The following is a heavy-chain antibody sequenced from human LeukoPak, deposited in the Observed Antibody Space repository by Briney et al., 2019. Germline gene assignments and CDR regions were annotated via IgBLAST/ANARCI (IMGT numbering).Heavy chain of an antibody. J-gene: IGHJ4*02. CDR1: VASISSGYY. Sequence: TSQTLSLTCTVSVASISSGYYWGWIRQHPGKGLEWIGYMYYSGTTYYNPSLKGRLTISIDTSKNQFSLKLSSVTAADAAVYYCARATVTLRSAKWYFDYWGQGTLVTVSS. D-gene: IGHD4-17*01. CDR2: MYYSGTT. CDR3: ARATVTLRSAKWYFDY. V-gene: IGHV4-31*03.